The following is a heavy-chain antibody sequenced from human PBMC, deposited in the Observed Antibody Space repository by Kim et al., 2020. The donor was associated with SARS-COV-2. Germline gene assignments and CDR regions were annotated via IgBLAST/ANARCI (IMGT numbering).Heavy chain of an antibody. V-gene: IGHV1-3*01. CDR2: INAGNGNT. Sequence: ASVKVSCKASGYTFTSYAMHWVRQAPGQRLEWMGWINAGNGNTKYSQKFQGRVTITRDTSASTAYMELSSLRSEDTAVYYCARWGVGATTYAIFDYWGQGTLVTVSS. CDR1: GYTFTSYA. CDR3: ARWGVGATTYAIFDY. D-gene: IGHD1-26*01. J-gene: IGHJ4*02.